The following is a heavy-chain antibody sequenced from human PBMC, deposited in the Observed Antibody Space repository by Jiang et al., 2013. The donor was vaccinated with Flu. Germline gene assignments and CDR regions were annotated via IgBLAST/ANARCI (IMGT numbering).Heavy chain of an antibody. CDR2: IKHDGSEK. D-gene: IGHD2-8*01. CDR3: TRDTEGKWGAFDL. Sequence: VQLVESGGGLVQPGGSLRLSCRGCGVKFRHYWMNWVRQAPGKGLEWVAIIKHDGSEKYYGDSVKGRFTISKDNTQNLMFLEMSSLRAEDTAVYYCTRDTEGKWGAFDLWGQGTMVTVSS. CDR1: GVKFRHYW. J-gene: IGHJ3*01. V-gene: IGHV3-7*05.